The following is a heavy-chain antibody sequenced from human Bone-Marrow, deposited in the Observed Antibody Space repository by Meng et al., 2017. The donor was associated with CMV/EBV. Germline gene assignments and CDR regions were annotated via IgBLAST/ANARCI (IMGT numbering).Heavy chain of an antibody. CDR1: GGSFRGYY. Sequence: SETLSLTCAVYGGSFRGYYWSWIRQPPGKGLEWIGEINHSGSTNYNPSLKSRVTISVDTTKNQFSLKLSSVTAGDTAVYYCARGRRRVVGATDWGQGTLVTVSS. V-gene: IGHV4-34*01. D-gene: IGHD1-26*01. CDR3: ARGRRRVVGATD. CDR2: INHSGST. J-gene: IGHJ4*02.